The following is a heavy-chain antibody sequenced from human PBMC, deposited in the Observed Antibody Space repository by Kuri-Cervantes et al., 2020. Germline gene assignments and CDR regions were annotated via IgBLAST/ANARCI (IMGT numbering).Heavy chain of an antibody. Sequence: KVSCKGSGYSFTSYWIGWVRQMPGKGLEWMGIIYPGDSDTRYSPSFQGQVTISADKSISTAYLQWSSLKASDTAMYYCARGTMVTVVPFDYWGQGTPVTVSS. V-gene: IGHV5-51*01. D-gene: IGHD5-18*01. CDR1: GYSFTSYW. CDR3: ARGTMVTVVPFDY. CDR2: IYPGDSDT. J-gene: IGHJ4*02.